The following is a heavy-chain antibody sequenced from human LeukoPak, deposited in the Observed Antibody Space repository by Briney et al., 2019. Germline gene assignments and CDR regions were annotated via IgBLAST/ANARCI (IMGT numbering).Heavy chain of an antibody. V-gene: IGHV3-66*01. CDR1: GFTVSSYY. D-gene: IGHD6-25*01. Sequence: GGSLRLSCAASGFTVSSYYMSWVRQAPGKGLEWVSVIYSGVTTYYADSVKGRFTISRDNSKNTLHLQMTSLKAEDTAVYHCARDSGIGLDYWGQGTLVTVSS. J-gene: IGHJ4*02. CDR2: IYSGVTT. CDR3: ARDSGIGLDY.